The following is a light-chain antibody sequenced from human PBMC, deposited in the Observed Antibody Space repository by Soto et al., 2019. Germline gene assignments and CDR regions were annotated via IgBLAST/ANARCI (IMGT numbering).Light chain of an antibody. CDR2: DVS. CDR3: SSYTTSSTVI. J-gene: IGLJ2*01. V-gene: IGLV2-14*03. Sequence: QSALTQPASVSGSPGQSITISCSGTISDIGTYNFVSWYRQYPGKAPKLMIYDVSSRPSGVSNRFSGSKSGNTASLTISGLKAEDEADYYCSSYTTSSTVIFGGGTKLTVL. CDR1: ISDIGTYNF.